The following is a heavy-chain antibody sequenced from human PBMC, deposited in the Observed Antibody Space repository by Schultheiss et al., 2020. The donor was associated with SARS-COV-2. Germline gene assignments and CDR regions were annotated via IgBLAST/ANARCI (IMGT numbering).Heavy chain of an antibody. J-gene: IGHJ6*02. CDR1: GFTFSSYA. CDR2: ISYDGGNK. D-gene: IGHD3-16*01. Sequence: GGSLRLSCAASGFTFSSYAMSWVRQAPGKGLEWVAVISYDGGNKYYTDSVKGRFIISRDNSKNTLSLQMNSLRAEDTAVYYCARDMGLGERYYYGMDVWGQGTTVTVSS. V-gene: IGHV3-30-3*01. CDR3: ARDMGLGERYYYGMDV.